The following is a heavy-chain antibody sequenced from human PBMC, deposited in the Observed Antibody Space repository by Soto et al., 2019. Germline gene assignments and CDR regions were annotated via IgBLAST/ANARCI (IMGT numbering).Heavy chain of an antibody. CDR1: GFTFSSYA. V-gene: IGHV3-23*01. CDR2: ISGSGGST. D-gene: IGHD4-4*01. Sequence: EVQLLESGGGLVQPGGSLRLSCAASGFTFSSYAMSWVRQAPGKGLEWVSAISGSGGSTYYADSVKGRFTISRDNSKNTLYLQMNCLRAEDTAVYYCATAHYSNLYYYYYMDVWGKGTTVTVSS. J-gene: IGHJ6*03. CDR3: ATAHYSNLYYYYYMDV.